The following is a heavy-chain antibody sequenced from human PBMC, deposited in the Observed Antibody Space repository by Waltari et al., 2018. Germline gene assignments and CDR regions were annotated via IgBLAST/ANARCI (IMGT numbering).Heavy chain of an antibody. CDR2: VNYYGRT. Sequence: QVQLQQWGAGLLRPSETLSLTCAVYGGSFSVYYWSWIRQPPGQGLEGIGEVNYYGRTNYNPALKSRVTISVDRSKKQFSLKVTSVTAADTALYFCAGVAPIVPYYGLNVWGQGTTVAVSS. V-gene: IGHV4-34*01. CDR1: GGSFSVYY. J-gene: IGHJ6*02. D-gene: IGHD6-6*01. CDR3: AGVAPIVPYYGLNV.